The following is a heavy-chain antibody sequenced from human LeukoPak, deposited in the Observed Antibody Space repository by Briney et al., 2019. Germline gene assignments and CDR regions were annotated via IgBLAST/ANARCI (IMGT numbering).Heavy chain of an antibody. CDR1: GGSISSSSYC. D-gene: IGHD1-1*01. V-gene: IGHV4-39*01. CDR2: IYYSGST. J-gene: IGHJ4*02. Sequence: KPSETLSLTCTVSGGSISSSSYCWGWVRQPPGEGLEWIGSIYYSGSTYYNPSLKSRVTISVDTSKNQFSLKLSSVTAADTAVYYCARYFGTTGTPNYWGQGTLVTVSS. CDR3: ARYFGTTGTPNY.